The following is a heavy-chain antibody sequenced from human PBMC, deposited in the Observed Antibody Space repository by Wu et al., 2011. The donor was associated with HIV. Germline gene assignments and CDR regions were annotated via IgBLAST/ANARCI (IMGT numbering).Heavy chain of an antibody. CDR3: ARGSASWRTGYFYMDV. D-gene: IGHD2-2*01. V-gene: IGHV1-69*14. Sequence: QVQLVQSGAEVKKPGSSVKVSCKASGATFSSYAISWVRQAPGQGLEWMGRIIPIFGTANYAQKFQGRVTITADKSTSTAYMELSSLRPEDTAVYYCARGSASWRTGYFYMDVWGRGTTVTVS. CDR2: IIPIFGTA. J-gene: IGHJ6*03. CDR1: GATFSSYA.